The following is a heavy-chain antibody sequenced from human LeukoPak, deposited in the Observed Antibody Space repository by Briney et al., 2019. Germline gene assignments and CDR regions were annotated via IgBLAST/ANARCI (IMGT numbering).Heavy chain of an antibody. V-gene: IGHV1-2*02. Sequence: GASVKVSCKASGYTFTDYYMQWVRQAPGQGLEWMGCINPTSGGTTYAQKFRGRVSMTRDTSITTAYMELTSLRSDDTAVYYCATHQSDIYYGMYVWGQGTTVTVSS. CDR2: INPTSGGT. CDR1: GYTFTDYY. J-gene: IGHJ6*02. CDR3: ATHQSDIYYGMYV. D-gene: IGHD2-15*01.